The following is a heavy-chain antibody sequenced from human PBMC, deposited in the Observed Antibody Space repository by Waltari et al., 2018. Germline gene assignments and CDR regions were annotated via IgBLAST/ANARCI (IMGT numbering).Heavy chain of an antibody. CDR1: GGSISSYY. D-gene: IGHD1-1*01. CDR3: AREGYAGRYFDY. V-gene: IGHV4-59*01. J-gene: IGHJ4*02. CDR2: IYYRGST. Sequence: QVQLQESGPGLVKPSETLSLTCTVSGGSISSYYWSWIRQPPGKGLEWIGYIYYRGSTNYNPSLKSRVTISVDTSKNQFSLKLSSVTAADTAVYYCAREGYAGRYFDYWGQGTLVTVSS.